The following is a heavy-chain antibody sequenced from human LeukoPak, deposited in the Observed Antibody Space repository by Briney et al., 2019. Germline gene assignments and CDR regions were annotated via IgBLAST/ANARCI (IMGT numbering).Heavy chain of an antibody. Sequence: ASVKVSCKASGGTFISYAISWVRQAPGQGLEWMGWISAYNGNTNYAQKLQGRVTMTTDTSTSTAYMELRSLRSDDTAVYYCARDRYNWNDTDYWGQGTLVTVSS. CDR1: GGTFISYA. CDR3: ARDRYNWNDTDY. J-gene: IGHJ4*02. V-gene: IGHV1-18*01. D-gene: IGHD1-1*01. CDR2: ISAYNGNT.